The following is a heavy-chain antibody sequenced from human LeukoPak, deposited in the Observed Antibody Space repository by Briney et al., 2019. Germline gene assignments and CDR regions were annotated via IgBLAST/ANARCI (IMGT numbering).Heavy chain of an antibody. V-gene: IGHV4-30-4*08. J-gene: IGHJ4*02. CDR2: IYYSGST. D-gene: IGHD6-19*01. Sequence: SETLSLTCTASGGSISSYDYYWRWIRQPPAKGLEWIGYIYYSGSTYYNPSLKSRVTISVDTSKNQFSLKLSSVTAADTAVYYCARGSDSSDGYWGQGTLVTVSS. CDR1: GGSISSYDYY. CDR3: ARGSDSSDGY.